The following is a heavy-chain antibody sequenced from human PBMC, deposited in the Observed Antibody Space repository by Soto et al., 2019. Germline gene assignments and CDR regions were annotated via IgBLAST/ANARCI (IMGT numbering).Heavy chain of an antibody. CDR1: GYSFTSYW. Sequence: GESLKISCKGSGYSFTSYWISWVRQMPGKGLEWMGRIDPSDSYTNYSPSFQGHVTISADKSISTAYLQWSSLKASDTAMYYCARHRGYSYGYDAFDIWGQGTMVTVSS. V-gene: IGHV5-10-1*01. D-gene: IGHD5-18*01. J-gene: IGHJ3*02. CDR3: ARHRGYSYGYDAFDI. CDR2: IDPSDSYT.